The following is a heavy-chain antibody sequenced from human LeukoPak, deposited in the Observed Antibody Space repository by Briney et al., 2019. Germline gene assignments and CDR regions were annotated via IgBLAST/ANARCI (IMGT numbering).Heavy chain of an antibody. CDR3: ARPLVGTARID. CDR2: IFYGGRT. D-gene: IGHD5-18*01. Sequence: SETLSLTCTVSGDSMSSSTYCWTWLRQPPGLGLEWIGSIFYGGRTYYNPSLKSRVTISTDTTKNQFSLKLTSVTAADTAVYYCARPLVGTARIDWGQGTLVTVSS. V-gene: IGHV4-39*01. J-gene: IGHJ4*02. CDR1: GDSMSSSTYC.